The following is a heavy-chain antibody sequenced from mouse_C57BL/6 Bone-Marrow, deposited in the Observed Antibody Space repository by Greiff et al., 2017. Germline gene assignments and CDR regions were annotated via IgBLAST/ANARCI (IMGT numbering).Heavy chain of an antibody. CDR2: IYWDDDK. J-gene: IGHJ1*03. CDR1: GFSLSTSGMG. V-gene: IGHV8-12*01. Sequence: QVTLKVSGPGILQSSQTLSLTCSFSGFSLSTSGMGVSWLRQPSGKGLEWLAHIYWDDDKRYNPSLKSRLTISKDTSRNQVFLKITSVDTADTATYYCARRDHYYGSSYWYFDVWGTGTTVTVSS. D-gene: IGHD1-1*01. CDR3: ARRDHYYGSSYWYFDV.